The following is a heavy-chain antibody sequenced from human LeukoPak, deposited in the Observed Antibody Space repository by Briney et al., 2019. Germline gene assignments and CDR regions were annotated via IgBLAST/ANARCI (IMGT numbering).Heavy chain of an antibody. Sequence: GASVKASCKASGGTFSSYAISWVRQAPGQGLEWMGRIIPILGIANYAQKFQGRVTITADKSTSTAYMELSSLRSEDTAVYYCARETMVRGVIKDAFDIWGHGTMVTVSS. CDR3: ARETMVRGVIKDAFDI. CDR1: GGTFSSYA. CDR2: IIPILGIA. D-gene: IGHD3-10*01. J-gene: IGHJ3*02. V-gene: IGHV1-69*04.